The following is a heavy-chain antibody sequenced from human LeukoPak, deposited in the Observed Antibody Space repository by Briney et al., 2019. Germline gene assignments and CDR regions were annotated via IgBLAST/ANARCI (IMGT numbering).Heavy chain of an antibody. V-gene: IGHV4-39*07. J-gene: IGHJ4*02. Sequence: SETLSLTCTVSGGSISSSSYYWGWIRQPPGKGLEWIGSIYYGGSTYYNPSLKSRVTISVDTSKNQFSLKLSSVTAADTAVYYCARDQFGELFVWGQGTLVTVSS. CDR2: IYYGGST. CDR3: ARDQFGELFV. CDR1: GGSISSSSYY. D-gene: IGHD3-10*01.